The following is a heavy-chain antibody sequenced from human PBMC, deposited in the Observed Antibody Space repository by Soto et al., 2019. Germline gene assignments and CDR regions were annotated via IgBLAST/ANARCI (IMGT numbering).Heavy chain of an antibody. Sequence: ASVKVSCKASGYTFTSYYMNWVRQAPGQRLEWMGWINAGNGNTKYSQKFQGRVTITRDTSASTAYMELSSLRSEDTAVYYCARGPGGPGGPGDYWGQGTLVTVSS. V-gene: IGHV1-3*01. J-gene: IGHJ4*02. D-gene: IGHD2-15*01. CDR3: ARGPGGPGGPGDY. CDR1: GYTFTSYY. CDR2: INAGNGNT.